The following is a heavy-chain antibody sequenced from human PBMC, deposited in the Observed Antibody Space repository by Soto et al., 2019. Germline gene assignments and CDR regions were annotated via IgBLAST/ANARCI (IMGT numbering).Heavy chain of an antibody. V-gene: IGHV4-34*01. CDR2: ISHSGSP. Sequence: PSETLSLTCAVYGGSFNDHYWAWIRQPPGKGLEWIGEISHSGSPNYNPSLKSRVTISVDTSKNQFSLEMSSVTAADTAAYYCARGRGGYSYGGLDSWGQGTLVT. J-gene: IGHJ4*02. CDR1: GGSFNDHY. CDR3: ARGRGGYSYGGLDS. D-gene: IGHD5-18*01.